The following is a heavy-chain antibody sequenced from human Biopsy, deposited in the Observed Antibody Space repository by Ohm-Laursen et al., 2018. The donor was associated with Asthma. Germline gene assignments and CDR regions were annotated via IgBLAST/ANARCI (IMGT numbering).Heavy chain of an antibody. CDR1: GDAMRTSGSY. CDR2: IYYSGRT. V-gene: IGHV4-39*02. Sequence: GTLSLTCIVSGDAMRTSGSYWGWIRQSPGKGLEWIGSIYYSGRTYYNPSLESRVTISADTSKNHFSLKVTSVTAADTAVYYCARAVSSSSYWYFDLWGRGDLVTVSS. J-gene: IGHJ2*01. D-gene: IGHD6-6*01. CDR3: ARAVSSSSYWYFDL.